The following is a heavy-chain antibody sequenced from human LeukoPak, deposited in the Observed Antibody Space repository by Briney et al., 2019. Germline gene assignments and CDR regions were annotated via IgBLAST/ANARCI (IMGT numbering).Heavy chain of an antibody. CDR1: GGSIRSNY. J-gene: IGHJ3*02. CDR2: VVYSGST. V-gene: IGHV4-59*01. D-gene: IGHD3-9*01. Sequence: SETLSLTCSVSGGSIRSNYWSWIRQPPGKGLEWIGHVVYSGSTNYNPSVKSRVTISIDTSKNQFSLKLSSVTAADTAVYYCARAVRYFGQDAYDIWGQGTMVTVSS. CDR3: ARAVRYFGQDAYDI.